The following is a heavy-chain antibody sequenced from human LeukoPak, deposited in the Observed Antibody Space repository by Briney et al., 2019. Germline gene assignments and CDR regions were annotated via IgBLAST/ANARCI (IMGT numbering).Heavy chain of an antibody. V-gene: IGHV3-23*01. J-gene: IGHJ4*02. CDR3: GKEVERHFDLRY. CDR1: GLTSGIYA. D-gene: IGHD2-15*01. Sequence: GGSLRLSCAACGLTSGIYAMSWVRQAPGKGLDWVSAFSGGGDSFYADSVRGRFSISADRSRNILYLQMNSLRVEDTAVYYCGKEVERHFDLRYWGQGTPVTVSS. CDR2: FSGGGDS.